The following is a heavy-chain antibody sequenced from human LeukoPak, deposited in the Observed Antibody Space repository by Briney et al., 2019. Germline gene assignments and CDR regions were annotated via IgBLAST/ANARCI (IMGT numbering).Heavy chain of an antibody. CDR2: IYYSWRT. J-gene: IGHJ1*01. CDR3: ARRRYYDGSGYLE. CDR1: GDSVSRSDSY. Sequence: SETLSLTCSVSGDSVSRSDSYWDWIRQPPGKGLQWIGIIYYSWRTYYSPSLKSRVAMSVATSNNQFSLDLRSVTAADTAVYYCARRRYYDGSGYLEWGQGTLLSVSS. V-gene: IGHV4-39*01. D-gene: IGHD3-22*01.